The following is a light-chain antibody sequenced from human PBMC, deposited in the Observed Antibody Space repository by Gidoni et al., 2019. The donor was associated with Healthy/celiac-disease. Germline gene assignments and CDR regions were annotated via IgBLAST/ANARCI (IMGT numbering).Light chain of an antibody. J-gene: IGKJ4*01. V-gene: IGKV6-21*01. CDR3: HQSSSLPLT. Sequence: EIVLTQSPDFQSVTPKEKVTITCRASQSIGSSLHWYQQKPDQSPKLLIKYASQSFSGVPSRFSGGGSGKDFTLTINSQEAEDAATYCWHQSSSLPLTFGGGTKVEIK. CDR1: QSIGSS. CDR2: YAS.